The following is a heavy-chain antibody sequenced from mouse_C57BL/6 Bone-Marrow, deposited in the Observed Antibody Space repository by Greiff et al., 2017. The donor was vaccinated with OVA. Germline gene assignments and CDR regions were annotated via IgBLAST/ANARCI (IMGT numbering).Heavy chain of an antibody. CDR1: GYSITSGYY. CDR2: ISYDGSN. Sequence: EVQLVESGPGLVKPSQSLSLTCSVTGYSITSGYYWNWIRQFPGNKLEWMGYISYDGSNNYNPSLKNRISITRDTSKNQFFLKLNSVTTEDTATYYCAREGWLRYFDVWGTGTTVTVSS. J-gene: IGHJ1*03. V-gene: IGHV3-6*01. CDR3: AREGWLRYFDV. D-gene: IGHD2-3*01.